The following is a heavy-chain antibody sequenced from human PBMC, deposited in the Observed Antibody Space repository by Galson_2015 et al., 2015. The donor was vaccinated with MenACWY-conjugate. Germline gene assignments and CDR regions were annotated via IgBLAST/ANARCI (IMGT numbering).Heavy chain of an antibody. V-gene: IGHV1-18*01. Sequence: SVKVSCKASGYTFTSYGISWVRQAPGQGLEWMGWIRAYSGNADYAQKLQGRVTMTKDTSTSTAYMELRSRRSDDKAVYYCARGVGSGYDSNYYYGMDVWGQGTTVTVSS. D-gene: IGHD5-12*01. J-gene: IGHJ6*02. CDR2: IRAYSGNA. CDR3: ARGVGSGYDSNYYYGMDV. CDR1: GYTFTSYG.